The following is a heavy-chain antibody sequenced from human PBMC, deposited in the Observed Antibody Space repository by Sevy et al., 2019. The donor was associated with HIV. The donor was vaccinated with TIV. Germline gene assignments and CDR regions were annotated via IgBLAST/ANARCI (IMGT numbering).Heavy chain of an antibody. CDR1: GFTFSSYG. V-gene: IGHV3-33*01. D-gene: IGHD2-2*01. CDR2: IWYDGSNK. J-gene: IGHJ4*02. CDR3: ARDLDCSSTSCYYFDY. Sequence: GESLTISCAASGFTFSSYGMHWVRQAPGKGLEWVAVIWYDGSNKYYAYSVKGRFTISRDNSKNTLYLQMNSLRAEDTAVYYCARDLDCSSTSCYYFDYWGQGTLVTVSS.